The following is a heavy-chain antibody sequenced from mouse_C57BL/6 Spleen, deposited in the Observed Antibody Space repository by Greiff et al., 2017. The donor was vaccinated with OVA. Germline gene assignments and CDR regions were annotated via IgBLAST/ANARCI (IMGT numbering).Heavy chain of an antibody. CDR2: ISDGGSYT. CDR1: GFTFSSYA. CDR3: ARDQGGYDGYLDY. Sequence: VQLKESGGGLVKPGGSLKLSCAASGFTFSSYAMSWVRQTPEKRLEWVATISDGGSYTYYPDNVKGRFTISRDNAKNNLYLQMSHLKSEDTAMYYCARDQGGYDGYLDYWGQGTTLTVSS. V-gene: IGHV5-4*01. D-gene: IGHD2-3*01. J-gene: IGHJ2*01.